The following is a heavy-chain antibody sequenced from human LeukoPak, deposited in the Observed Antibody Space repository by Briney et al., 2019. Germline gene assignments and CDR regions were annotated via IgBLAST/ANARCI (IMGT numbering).Heavy chain of an antibody. V-gene: IGHV1-18*01. CDR3: ARIPCSTSCYMDWFDP. J-gene: IGHJ5*02. CDR2: ISAYNGNT. D-gene: IGHD2-2*02. Sequence: ASVKVSCKASGYTFTSYGISWVRQAPGQGLEWMGWISAYNGNTNYAQKLQGRVTMTTDTSTSTAYMELRSLRSDDTAVYYCARIPCSTSCYMDWFDPWGQGTLVTVSS. CDR1: GYTFTSYG.